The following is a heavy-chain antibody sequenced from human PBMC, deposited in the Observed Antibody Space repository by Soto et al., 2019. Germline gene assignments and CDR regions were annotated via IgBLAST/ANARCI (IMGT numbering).Heavy chain of an antibody. CDR2: INAGNGNT. CDR3: ARGGSLYWYFDL. CDR1: GYTFTSYT. V-gene: IGHV1-3*01. D-gene: IGHD1-26*01. J-gene: IGHJ2*01. Sequence: ASVKGSCQASGYTFTSYTMHWVRQAPGQRLEWMGWINAGNGNTKYSQKFQGRVTITRDTSASIAYMELSSLRSEDTAVYYCARGGSLYWYFDLWGRGTLVTVSS.